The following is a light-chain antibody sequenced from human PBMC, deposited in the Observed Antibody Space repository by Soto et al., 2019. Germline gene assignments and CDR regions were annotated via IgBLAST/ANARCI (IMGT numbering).Light chain of an antibody. Sequence: DIQMTQSPSTLSGSVGDRVTISCRASQTISSWLAWYHEKPGKAPRLLIYKASTLKSGVPSRFSGSGSGTEFTLTISSLQPDDFATYYCQHYNSYSEAFGRGTKVDI. V-gene: IGKV1-5*03. CDR2: KAS. J-gene: IGKJ1*01. CDR3: QHYNSYSEA. CDR1: QTISSW.